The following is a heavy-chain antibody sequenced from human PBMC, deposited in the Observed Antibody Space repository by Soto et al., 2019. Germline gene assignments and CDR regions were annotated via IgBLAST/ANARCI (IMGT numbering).Heavy chain of an antibody. V-gene: IGHV2-5*01. Sequence: SGPTLVNPTQTLTLTCTFSGFSLSTSGVGVGWIRQPPGKALEWLALIYWNDDKRYSPSLKSRLTITKDTSKNQVVLTMTNMDPVDTATYYCAHRMDHLWFGELYGGGFDPWGQGTLVTVSS. J-gene: IGHJ5*02. CDR3: AHRMDHLWFGELYGGGFDP. CDR1: GFSLSTSGVG. CDR2: IYWNDDK. D-gene: IGHD3-10*01.